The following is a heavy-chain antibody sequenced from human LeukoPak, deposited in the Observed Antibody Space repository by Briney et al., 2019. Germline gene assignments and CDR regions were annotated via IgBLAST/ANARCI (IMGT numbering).Heavy chain of an antibody. CDR2: IYYSGST. J-gene: IGHJ3*02. Sequence: PSETLSLTCTVSGGSISSYYWSWIRQPPGKGLEWIGYIYYSGSTNYNPSLKSRVTISVDTSKNQFSLKLSSVTAADTAVYYCARRGCSGGSCYLYAFDIWGQGTMVTVSS. CDR1: GGSISSYY. V-gene: IGHV4-59*08. CDR3: ARRGCSGGSCYLYAFDI. D-gene: IGHD2-15*01.